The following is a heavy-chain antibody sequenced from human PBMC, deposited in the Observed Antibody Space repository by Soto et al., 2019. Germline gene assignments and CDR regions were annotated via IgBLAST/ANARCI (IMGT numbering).Heavy chain of an antibody. Sequence: HPRGSLRLTSVVSGVTFSDIGMNWVRESPGEGLAWVASISKDGLDRYCSESVKGRFTISRDDSKNTVFLQMNSLKVEDTAAYFCASPREGQWLVFDHWGQRTLVTVSS. CDR3: ASPREGQWLVFDH. J-gene: IGHJ4*02. CDR2: ISKDGLDR. CDR1: GVTFSDIG. D-gene: IGHD6-19*01. V-gene: IGHV3-30*19.